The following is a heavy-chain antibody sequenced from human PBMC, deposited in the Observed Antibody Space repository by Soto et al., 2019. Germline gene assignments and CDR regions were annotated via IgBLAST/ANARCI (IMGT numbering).Heavy chain of an antibody. D-gene: IGHD3-3*01. Sequence: SEKLRVPWTVSGGSITNYYWSWIRQPPGKRMEYIWYMYYSGNTYYNPSLKSRVTISGDAAKNQFSRKLRSVTAANTAVYYCVGGLPEWGRSDFCRQGSRVIVSS. J-gene: IGHJ4*02. CDR3: VGGLPEWGRSDF. CDR1: GGSITNYY. CDR2: MYYSGNT. V-gene: IGHV4-59*01.